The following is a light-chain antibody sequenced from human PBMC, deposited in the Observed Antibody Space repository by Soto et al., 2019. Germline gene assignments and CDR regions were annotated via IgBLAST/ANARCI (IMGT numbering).Light chain of an antibody. CDR3: AAWDDSLNCWV. CDR2: SND. V-gene: IGLV1-44*01. J-gene: IGLJ3*02. CDR1: SSNIGSNA. Sequence: QPVLTQPPSASGTPGQRVTISCSGSSSNIGSNAVNWYQQLPGTAPKLLIYSNDQRPAGVPDRFSGYASGTSASLAISGLQSEDEADYYCAAWDDSLNCWVFGGGTKLTVL.